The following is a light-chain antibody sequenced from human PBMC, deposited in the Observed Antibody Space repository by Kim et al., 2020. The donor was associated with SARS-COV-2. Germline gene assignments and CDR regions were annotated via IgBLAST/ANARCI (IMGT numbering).Light chain of an antibody. J-gene: IGLJ3*02. CDR3: AAWDDSLSGWV. CDR2: SNN. Sequence: GQRVTISCSGSSSNIGSNYVYWYQQLPGTAPKLLIYSNNQRPSGVPERFSGSKSGTSASLAISGLRSEDEADYYCAAWDDSLSGWVFGGGTQLTVL. V-gene: IGLV1-47*02. CDR1: SSNIGSNY.